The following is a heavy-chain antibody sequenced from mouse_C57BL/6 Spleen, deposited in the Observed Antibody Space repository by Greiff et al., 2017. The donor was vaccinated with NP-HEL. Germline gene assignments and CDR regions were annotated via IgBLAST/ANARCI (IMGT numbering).Heavy chain of an antibody. Sequence: EVQLQQSGPELVKPGASVKMSCKASGYTFTDYNMHWVKQSHGKSLEWIGYINPNNGGTSYNQKFKGKATLTVNKSSSTAYMELRSLTSEDSAVYYCARPTVVAKDWFAYWGQGTLVTVSA. CDR2: INPNNGGT. J-gene: IGHJ3*01. D-gene: IGHD1-1*01. CDR1: GYTFTDYN. CDR3: ARPTVVAKDWFAY. V-gene: IGHV1-22*01.